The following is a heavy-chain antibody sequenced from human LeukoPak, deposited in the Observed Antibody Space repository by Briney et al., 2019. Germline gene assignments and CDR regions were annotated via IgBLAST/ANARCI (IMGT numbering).Heavy chain of an antibody. CDR3: ARDLIVGATAFDI. CDR2: ISYSGST. J-gene: IGHJ3*02. Sequence: SETLSLTCTVSGGSISSYYWSWIRQPPGKGLEWIGYISYSGSTNYNPSLKSRVTISVDTSKNQFSLKLSSVTAADTAVYYCARDLIVGATAFDIWGQGTMVTVSS. CDR1: GGSISSYY. D-gene: IGHD1-26*01. V-gene: IGHV4-59*12.